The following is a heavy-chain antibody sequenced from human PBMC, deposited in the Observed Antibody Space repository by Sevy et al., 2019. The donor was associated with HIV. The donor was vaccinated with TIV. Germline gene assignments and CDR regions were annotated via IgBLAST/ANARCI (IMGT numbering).Heavy chain of an antibody. J-gene: IGHJ4*02. V-gene: IGHV1-18*01. CDR2: ISGYNGNT. Sequence: ASVKVSCKASGYTFSSYGISWVRQAPGQGLERMGWISGYNGNTKYVEKIQGRVTMTIDTVTSTAYMELRSLRSDDTAIYYCARDRSHYGSGSYYNPLDYWGQGIPVTVSS. D-gene: IGHD3-10*01. CDR1: GYTFSSYG. CDR3: ARDRSHYGSGSYYNPLDY.